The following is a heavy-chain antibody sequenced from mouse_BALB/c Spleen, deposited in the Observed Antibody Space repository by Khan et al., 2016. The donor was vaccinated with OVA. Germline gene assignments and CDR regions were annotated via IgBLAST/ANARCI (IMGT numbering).Heavy chain of an antibody. Sequence: EVQLRESGAELGRPGSSVKLSCKTSGSTFTSYGIKWVKQRPGQGLEWIGYIYPGNGYTEYNEKFQGKAILTSDTSSNTAYMQLRSLTSEDSAIYFCTTAYYRYYFDYWGQGTTLTVSS. CDR3: TTAYYRYYFDY. CDR1: GSTFTSYG. V-gene: IGHV1S134*01. CDR2: IYPGNGYT. J-gene: IGHJ2*01. D-gene: IGHD2-12*01.